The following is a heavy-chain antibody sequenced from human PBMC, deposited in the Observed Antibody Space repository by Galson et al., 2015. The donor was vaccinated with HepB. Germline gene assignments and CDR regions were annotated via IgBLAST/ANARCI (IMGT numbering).Heavy chain of an antibody. Sequence: LRLSCAASGFTFTNYAMRWVRQAPGKGLEWVSAITASGGSTYYADSVKGRFTVSRDNSKNTLYLHMNSLRAEDTALYYCARDFFGSGAISPTDYWGQGIHVTVSS. CDR1: GFTFTNYA. V-gene: IGHV3-23*01. J-gene: IGHJ4*02. CDR3: ARDFFGSGAISPTDY. D-gene: IGHD2/OR15-2a*01. CDR2: ITASGGST.